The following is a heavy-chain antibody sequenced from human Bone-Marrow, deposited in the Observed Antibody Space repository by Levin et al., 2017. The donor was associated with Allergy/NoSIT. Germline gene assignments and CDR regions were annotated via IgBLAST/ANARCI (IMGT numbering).Heavy chain of an antibody. CDR1: GFTFSSYS. CDR2: ISSSSSYI. J-gene: IGHJ4*02. V-gene: IGHV3-21*01. CDR3: ARGQDEGHFDY. Sequence: GGSLRLSCAASGFTFSSYSMNWVRQAPGKGLEWVSSISSSSSYIYYADSVKGRFTISRDNAKNSLYLQMNSLRAEDTAVYYCARGQDEGHFDYWGQGTLVTVSS.